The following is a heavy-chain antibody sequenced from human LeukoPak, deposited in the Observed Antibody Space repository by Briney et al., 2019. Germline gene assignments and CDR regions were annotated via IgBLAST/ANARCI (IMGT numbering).Heavy chain of an antibody. V-gene: IGHV4-59*08. CDR3: ARNYCAPGWFDP. J-gene: IGHJ5*02. CDR1: GGSISSYY. D-gene: IGHD4-17*01. CDR2: IYYSGST. Sequence: SETLSLTCTVSGGSISSYYWSWIRQPPGKGPEWIGYIYYSGSTNYNPSLKSRVTISVDTSKNQFSLKLSSVTAADTAVYYCARNYCAPGWFDPWGQGTLVTVSS.